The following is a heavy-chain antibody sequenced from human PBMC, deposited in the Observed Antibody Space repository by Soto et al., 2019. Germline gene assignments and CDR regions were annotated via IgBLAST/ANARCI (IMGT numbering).Heavy chain of an antibody. J-gene: IGHJ5*02. Sequence: QVQLVQSGAEVKKPGSSVRVACKTSGDIFNRYTISWVRQAPGLGLEWMGRIIPVVGGSNYAEKFRGRVTITADKATTSVYLEVRSLRSDDTATYYCARAEGGGGSWYAAWGQGTLVTVSS. V-gene: IGHV1-69*02. CDR1: GDIFNRYT. D-gene: IGHD2-21*01. CDR2: IIPVVGGS. CDR3: ARAEGGGGSWYAA.